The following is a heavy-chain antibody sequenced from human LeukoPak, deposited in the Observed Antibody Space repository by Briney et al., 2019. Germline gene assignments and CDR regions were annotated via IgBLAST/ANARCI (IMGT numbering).Heavy chain of an antibody. J-gene: IGHJ6*03. V-gene: IGHV3-23*01. CDR1: GFTFSSYW. CDR3: AKKGSGSPRPYYYYYMDV. Sequence: GGSLRLSCAASGFTFSSYWMHWVRQAPGKGLVWVSAISGSGGSTYYADSVKGRFTISRDNSKNTLYLQMNSLRAEDTAVYYCAKKGSGSPRPYYYYYMDVWGKGTTVTISS. CDR2: ISGSGGST. D-gene: IGHD3-10*01.